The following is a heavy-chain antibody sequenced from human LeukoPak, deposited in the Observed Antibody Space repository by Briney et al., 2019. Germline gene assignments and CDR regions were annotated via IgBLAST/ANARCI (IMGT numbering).Heavy chain of an antibody. Sequence: EPSVKVSCKASGYTFTDYYIHWVRQAPGQGLEWMGWINLNNDETFYAQNFQDRVTMTGDTSISTAYLELSSLRSDDTAVFYCARSYFDVLTNYYMWLAPWGQGTLVTVSS. CDR2: INLNNDET. V-gene: IGHV1-2*02. J-gene: IGHJ5*02. CDR3: ARSYFDVLTNYYMWLAP. CDR1: GYTFTDYY. D-gene: IGHD3-9*01.